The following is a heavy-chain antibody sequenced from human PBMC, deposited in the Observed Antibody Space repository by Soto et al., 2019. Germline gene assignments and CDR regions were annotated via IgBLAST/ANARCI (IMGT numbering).Heavy chain of an antibody. CDR3: ARDMEGYCSGGSCGYYYYMDV. CDR1: GFTVSSNY. CDR2: IYSGGST. Sequence: PGGSLRLSCAASGFTVSSNYMSWVRQAPGKGLEWVSVIYSGGSTYYADSVKGRFTISRDNSKNTLYLQMNSLRAEDTAVYYCARDMEGYCSGGSCGYYYYMDVWGKGTTVTVSS. V-gene: IGHV3-66*01. J-gene: IGHJ6*03. D-gene: IGHD2-15*01.